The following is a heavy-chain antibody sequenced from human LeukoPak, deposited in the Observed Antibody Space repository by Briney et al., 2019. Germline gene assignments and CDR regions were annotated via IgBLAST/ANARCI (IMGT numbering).Heavy chain of an antibody. Sequence: ASVKISCKASGYSFTSYGISWVRQAPGQGLEWMGWISTHDGNTNYAQRVQDRLTTDTHSSKSTAYMELRSLRSDDKAVYYCAKLVATVGYSRIDYWGQGTLVTVSS. D-gene: IGHD5-12*01. J-gene: IGHJ4*02. CDR2: ISTHDGNT. CDR1: GYSFTSYG. CDR3: AKLVATVGYSRIDY. V-gene: IGHV1-18*04.